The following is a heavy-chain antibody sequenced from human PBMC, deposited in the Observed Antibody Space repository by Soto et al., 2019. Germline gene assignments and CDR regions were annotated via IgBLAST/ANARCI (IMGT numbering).Heavy chain of an antibody. CDR2: ISTSGNDK. CDR1: VLTFSKYS. Sequence: WGSLRLSCSASVLTFSKYSMNWLRQAPGKGLEWVSSISTSGNDKYYADSVKGRFTISRDNAKNSLYLQMDSLRAEDTAVYYCARDQSPYGMDVWGQGTTVTVSS. J-gene: IGHJ6*02. CDR3: ARDQSPYGMDV. V-gene: IGHV3-21*06.